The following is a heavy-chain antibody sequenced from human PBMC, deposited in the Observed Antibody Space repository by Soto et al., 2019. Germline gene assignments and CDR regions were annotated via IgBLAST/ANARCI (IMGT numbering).Heavy chain of an antibody. CDR3: ARGSNYYDSSGEMGDFDY. CDR1: GFTFSSYA. D-gene: IGHD3-22*01. J-gene: IGHJ4*02. V-gene: IGHV3-30-3*01. CDR2: ISYDGSNK. Sequence: GGSLRLSCAASGFTFSSYAMHWVRQAPGKGLEWVAVISYDGSNKYYADSVKGRFTISRDNSKNTLYLQMNSLRAEDTAVYYCARGSNYYDSSGEMGDFDYWGQGTLVTVSS.